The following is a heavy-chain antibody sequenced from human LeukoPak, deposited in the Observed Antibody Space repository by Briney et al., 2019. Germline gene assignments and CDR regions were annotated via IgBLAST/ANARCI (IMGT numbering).Heavy chain of an antibody. CDR2: VYHTGSP. CDR1: GYSISNDYY. V-gene: IGHV4-38-2*02. Sequence: PSETLSLTCIVSGYSISNDYYWGWVRQPPGKGLEWIGSVYHTGSPYYNPSLKSRVTISVDTSKNHLSLRLRSVTAADTAVYYCASGGIVVAVYFDFWGKGTLLTVSS. J-gene: IGHJ4*02. CDR3: ASGGIVVAVYFDF. D-gene: IGHD2-21*01.